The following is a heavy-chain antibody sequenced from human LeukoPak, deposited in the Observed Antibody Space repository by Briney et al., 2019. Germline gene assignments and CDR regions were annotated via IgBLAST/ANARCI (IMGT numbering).Heavy chain of an antibody. CDR3: ARTRGRRDGYTWHFDY. CDR2: VSTGSNYI. J-gene: IGHJ4*02. V-gene: IGHV3-21*01. CDR1: GFTFSSYS. Sequence: GSLRLSCTASGFTFSSYSLNWVRQAPGKGLEWVSSVSTGSNYIYYADSVKGRFTISRDNDKNSLYLQMNSLRVEDTAVYYCARTRGRRDGYTWHFDYWGQGTLVTVSS. D-gene: IGHD5-24*01.